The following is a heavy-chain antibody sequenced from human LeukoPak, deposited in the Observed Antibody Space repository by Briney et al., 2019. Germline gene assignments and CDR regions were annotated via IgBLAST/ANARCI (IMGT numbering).Heavy chain of an antibody. V-gene: IGHV1-18*01. CDR2: ISAYNGNT. D-gene: IGHD2-2*01. Sequence: ASVKVSCKASGYTFTSYGISWVRQAPGQGLECMGWISAYNGNTNYAQKFQGRVTMTRDTSISTAYMELSRLRSDDTAVYYCARDQDIVVVPAAMPAAIDYWGQGTLVTVSS. CDR1: GYTFTSYG. CDR3: ARDQDIVVVPAAMPAAIDY. J-gene: IGHJ4*02.